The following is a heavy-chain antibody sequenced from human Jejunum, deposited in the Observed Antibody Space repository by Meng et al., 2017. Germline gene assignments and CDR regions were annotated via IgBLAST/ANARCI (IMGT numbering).Heavy chain of an antibody. Sequence: QGQLHQSGPGRVKPSQTPSLPCAISGDSVSSNSAAWNWIRQSPSRGIEWLGRTYYRSKWYSDYAVSVKSRITINTDTSKNQLSLQLNSVTPEDTAVYYCARDESRLLRSWGQGTLVTVSS. CDR3: ARDESRLLRS. CDR1: GDSVSSNSAA. J-gene: IGHJ5*02. D-gene: IGHD3-22*01. V-gene: IGHV6-1*01. CDR2: TYYRSKWYS.